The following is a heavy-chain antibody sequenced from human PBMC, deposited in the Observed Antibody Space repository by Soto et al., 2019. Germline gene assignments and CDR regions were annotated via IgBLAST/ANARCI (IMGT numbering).Heavy chain of an antibody. J-gene: IGHJ4*02. V-gene: IGHV3-23*01. D-gene: IGHD4-17*01. CDR2: FRTSGDGGTT. CDR1: GFTFSSYS. Sequence: GGSLRLSCAASGFTFSSYSMSWVRQAPGKGLEWVSGFRTSGDGGTTYYADSVKGRFTISRDNAKNSLYLQMNSLRAEDTAVYYCARVLTTVTNYFDYWGQGTLVTVSS. CDR3: ARVLTTVTNYFDY.